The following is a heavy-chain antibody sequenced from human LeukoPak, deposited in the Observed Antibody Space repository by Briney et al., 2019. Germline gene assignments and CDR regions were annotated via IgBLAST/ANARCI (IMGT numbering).Heavy chain of an antibody. Sequence: SETLSLTCTVSGGSISSSSYYWGWIRQPPGKGLEWIGSIYYSGSTYYNPSLKSRVTISVDTSKNQFSLKLSSVTAADTAVYYRAGGIAAAGQPDYWGQGTLVTVSS. CDR2: IYYSGST. V-gene: IGHV4-39*01. D-gene: IGHD6-13*01. CDR1: GGSISSSSYY. CDR3: AGGIAAAGQPDY. J-gene: IGHJ4*02.